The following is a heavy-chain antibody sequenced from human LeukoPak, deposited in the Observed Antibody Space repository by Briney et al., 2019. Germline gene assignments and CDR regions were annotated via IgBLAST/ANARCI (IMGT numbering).Heavy chain of an antibody. J-gene: IGHJ4*02. Sequence: SETLSLTCTVSGGSISSYYWSWIRQPPGKGLEWIGYIYYSGSTNYNPSLKSRVTISVDTSKNQFSLKLSSVTAADTAVYYCARVGEGGVIVPPYFDYWGQGTLVTVSS. V-gene: IGHV4-59*01. D-gene: IGHD3-16*02. CDR2: IYYSGST. CDR1: GGSISSYY. CDR3: ARVGEGGVIVPPYFDY.